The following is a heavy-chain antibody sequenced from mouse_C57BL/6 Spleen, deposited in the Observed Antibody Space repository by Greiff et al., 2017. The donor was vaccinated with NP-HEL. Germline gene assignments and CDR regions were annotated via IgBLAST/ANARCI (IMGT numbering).Heavy chain of an antibody. CDR1: GFTFSSYG. V-gene: IGHV5-6*02. Sequence: DVKLVESGGYLVKPGGSLKLSCAASGFTFSSYGMSCVRQTPDNRLECVATISSAGSYTYYPDSVKGRFTISRDNAKNTLYLQMSSLKSEDTAMYYCARQGGNYLYYFDYWGQGTTLTVSS. J-gene: IGHJ2*01. CDR3: ARQGGNYLYYFDY. CDR2: ISSAGSYT. D-gene: IGHD2-1*01.